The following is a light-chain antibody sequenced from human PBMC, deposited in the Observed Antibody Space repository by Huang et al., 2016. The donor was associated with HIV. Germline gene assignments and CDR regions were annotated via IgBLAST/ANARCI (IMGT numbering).Light chain of an antibody. Sequence: DIQLTQSPSSLSASVGDRVTIICRASQGISKSLAWYQQKPGKVPKLLLYATSKLESGVPSRVSGSGSGTHYTLTISTLQPEDLATYYCQQYQSVPWTFGQGTKVAI. J-gene: IGKJ1*01. V-gene: IGKV1-NL1*01. CDR1: QGISKS. CDR2: ATS. CDR3: QQYQSVPWT.